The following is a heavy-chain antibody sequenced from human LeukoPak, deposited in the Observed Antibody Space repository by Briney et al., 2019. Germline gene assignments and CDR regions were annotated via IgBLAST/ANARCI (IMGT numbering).Heavy chain of an antibody. CDR2: IWYDGNNK. Sequence: GESLKISCAAAGFTFNNYAIHWVRQAPGKGLEWVAVIWYDGNNKYYADSVKGRFTVSRDNSKNTLYLQMNSLRAEDTAVYYCARDSLVVAGENFFDYWGQGTLVTVFS. CDR3: ARDSLVVAGENFFDY. J-gene: IGHJ4*02. CDR1: GFTFNNYA. V-gene: IGHV3-33*01. D-gene: IGHD3-22*01.